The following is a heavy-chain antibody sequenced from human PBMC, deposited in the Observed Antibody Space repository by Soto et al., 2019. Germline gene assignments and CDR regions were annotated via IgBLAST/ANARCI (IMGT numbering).Heavy chain of an antibody. CDR3: AKGSAVAGTSYYYGMDV. CDR1: GFTFSSYA. V-gene: IGHV3-23*01. D-gene: IGHD6-19*01. J-gene: IGHJ6*02. Sequence: EVQLLEPGGGLVQPGGSLRLSCAASGFTFSSYAMSWVRQAPGKGLEWVSAISGSGGSTYYADSVKGRFTISRDNSKNTLYLQMNSLRAEDTAVYYCAKGSAVAGTSYYYGMDVWGQGTTVTVSS. CDR2: ISGSGGST.